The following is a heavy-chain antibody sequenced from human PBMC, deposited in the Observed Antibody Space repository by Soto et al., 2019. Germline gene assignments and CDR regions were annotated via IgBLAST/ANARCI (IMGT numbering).Heavy chain of an antibody. D-gene: IGHD4-17*01. CDR3: ARLDYGDYVYYFDY. J-gene: IGHJ4*02. CDR2: IYYSGST. V-gene: IGHV4-39*01. CDR1: GGSISSSSYY. Sequence: SETLSLTCTVSGGSISSSSYYWGWIRQPPGKGLECIGSIYYSGSTYYNPSLKSRVTISVDTSKNQFSLKLSSVTAADTAVYYCARLDYGDYVYYFDYRGQGTPVTVSS.